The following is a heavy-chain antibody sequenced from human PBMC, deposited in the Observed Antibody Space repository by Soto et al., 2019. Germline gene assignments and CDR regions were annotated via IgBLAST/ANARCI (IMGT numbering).Heavy chain of an antibody. Sequence: QVQLVQSGAEVKKPGASVKVSCKASGYTFTSYDINWVRQATGQGLEWMGWMNPNSGNTGYAQKFQGRVTMTRKTSISTAEMELSSLRSEDTAVYYCARERSSGWYVDYWGQGTLVTVSS. V-gene: IGHV1-8*01. CDR2: MNPNSGNT. D-gene: IGHD6-19*01. CDR3: ARERSSGWYVDY. J-gene: IGHJ4*02. CDR1: GYTFTSYD.